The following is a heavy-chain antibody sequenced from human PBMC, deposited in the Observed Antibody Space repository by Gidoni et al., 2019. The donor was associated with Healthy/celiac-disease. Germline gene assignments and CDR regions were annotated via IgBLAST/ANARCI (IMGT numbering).Heavy chain of an antibody. J-gene: IGHJ6*02. CDR3: ASSARLVSYYYGMDV. Sequence: QVQLVQSGAEVTKPGSSVKVSCTASGSTFSSYAISWVRQAPGQGLEWMGGIIPIFGTANYAQKFQGRVTITADESTSTAYMELSSLRSEDTAVYYCASSARLVSYYYGMDVWGQGTTDTVSS. V-gene: IGHV1-69*01. CDR1: GSTFSSYA. CDR2: IIPIFGTA. D-gene: IGHD2-8*02.